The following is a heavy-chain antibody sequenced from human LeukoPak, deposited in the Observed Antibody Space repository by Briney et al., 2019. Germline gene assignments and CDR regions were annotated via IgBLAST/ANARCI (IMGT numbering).Heavy chain of an antibody. CDR2: ISGCGGST. CDR1: GFTFSSYA. CDR3: AKSRGHCSSTSCYLYYFDY. J-gene: IGHJ4*02. D-gene: IGHD2-2*01. Sequence: PGGSLRLSCAASGFTFSSYAMSWVRQAPGKGLEWVSAISGCGGSTYYADSVKGRFTISRDNSKNTLYLQMNSLRAEDTAVYYCAKSRGHCSSTSCYLYYFDYWGQGTLVTVSS. V-gene: IGHV3-23*01.